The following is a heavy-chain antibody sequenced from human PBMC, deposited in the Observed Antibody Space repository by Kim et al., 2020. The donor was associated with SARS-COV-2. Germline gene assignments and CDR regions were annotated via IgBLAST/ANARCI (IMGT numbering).Heavy chain of an antibody. CDR1: GFTFSSYS. Sequence: GGSLRLSCAASGFTFSSYSMNWVRQAPGKGLEWVSSISSSSSYIYYADSVKGRFTISRDNAKNSLYLQMNSLRAEDPAVYYCARDYGGNSYHFDYWGQGTVANVSS. CDR2: ISSSSSYI. V-gene: IGHV3-21*01. J-gene: IGHJ4*02. CDR3: ARDYGGNSYHFDY. D-gene: IGHD2-15*01.